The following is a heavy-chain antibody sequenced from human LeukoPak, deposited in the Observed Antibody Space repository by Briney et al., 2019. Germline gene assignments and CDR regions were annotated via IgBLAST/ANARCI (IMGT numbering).Heavy chain of an antibody. CDR1: GGSFSGYY. CDR2: IYYSGST. D-gene: IGHD6-19*01. CDR3: AAEGSSGFDY. V-gene: IGHV4-59*01. J-gene: IGHJ4*02. Sequence: ASETLSLTCAVYGGSFSGYYWSWIRQPPGKGLEWIGYIYYSGSTNYNPSLKSRVTISVDTSKNQFSLRLSSVTAADTAVYYCAAEGSSGFDYWGQGTLVTVSS.